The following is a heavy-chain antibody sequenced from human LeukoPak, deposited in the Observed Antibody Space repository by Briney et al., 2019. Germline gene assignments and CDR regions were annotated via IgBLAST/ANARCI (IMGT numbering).Heavy chain of an antibody. CDR1: GFTFSSYV. CDR3: ARDWVYKIDY. D-gene: IGHD5-24*01. V-gene: IGHV3-74*01. Sequence: PGGSLRLSCETAGFTFSSYVMHWVRRTPGKGLVWVTRISHDGFISYADSVKGRFTISRDNAKNTLILQMNSLRAEDTAVYYCARDWVYKIDYWGRGTLVTVSS. J-gene: IGHJ4*02. CDR2: ISHDGFI.